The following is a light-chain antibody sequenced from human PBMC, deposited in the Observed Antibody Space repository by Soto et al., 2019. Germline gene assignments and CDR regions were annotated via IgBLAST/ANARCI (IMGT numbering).Light chain of an antibody. J-gene: IGKJ1*01. CDR3: QRSYSPPWT. CDR1: QRISSY. Sequence: DIQMTQSPSSLSASVGDRVTITCRASQRISSYLNWYQQKPGKAPKLLIYAASSLQSGVPSRFSGSGSGTDFTLTISSLQHEDFATYYCQRSYSPPWTFGQGTKVEIK. V-gene: IGKV1-39*01. CDR2: AAS.